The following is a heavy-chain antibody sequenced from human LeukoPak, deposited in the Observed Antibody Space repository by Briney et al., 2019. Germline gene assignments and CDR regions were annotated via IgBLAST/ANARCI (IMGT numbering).Heavy chain of an antibody. D-gene: IGHD4-23*01. Sequence: GGSLRLSCAASGFSFSNYSMSWVRQAPGKGLEWVSGLSGSGDSTYYADSVKGRFAIPRDNSKDTLFLQMNSLRADDTAVYYCAKFDYGGNPNEYYFDYWGQGTLVTVSS. CDR2: LSGSGDST. CDR1: GFSFSNYS. V-gene: IGHV3-23*01. CDR3: AKFDYGGNPNEYYFDY. J-gene: IGHJ4*02.